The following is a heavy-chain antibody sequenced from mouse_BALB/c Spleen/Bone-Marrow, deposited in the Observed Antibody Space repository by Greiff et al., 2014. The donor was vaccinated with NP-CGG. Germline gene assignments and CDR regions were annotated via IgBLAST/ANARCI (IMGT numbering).Heavy chain of an antibody. CDR3: ARQYGNYWDYFDY. Sequence: DVQLQESGGDLVKPGGSLKLSCAASGFTFSSYGMSWVRQTPDKRLEWVATISSGGSYTYYPDSVKGRFTISRDNAKNTLYLQMSSLKSEDTAMYYCARQYGNYWDYFDYWGQSTTLTVSS. CDR1: GFTFSSYG. D-gene: IGHD2-10*02. J-gene: IGHJ2*01. V-gene: IGHV5-6*01. CDR2: ISSGGSYT.